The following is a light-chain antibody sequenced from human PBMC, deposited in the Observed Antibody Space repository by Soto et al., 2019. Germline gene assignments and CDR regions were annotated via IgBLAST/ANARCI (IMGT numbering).Light chain of an antibody. CDR1: TSNIGSNY. Sequence: QSVLTQPPSASGTPGQGVTISCSGSTSNIGSNYVYWYQQLPGTAPKLLIYRNNQRPSGVPVRFSGSKSGTAASLAISGLRSDDEAEYVCATWDDSLNGFYVFGTGTKLTVL. V-gene: IGLV1-47*01. J-gene: IGLJ1*01. CDR3: ATWDDSLNGFYV. CDR2: RNN.